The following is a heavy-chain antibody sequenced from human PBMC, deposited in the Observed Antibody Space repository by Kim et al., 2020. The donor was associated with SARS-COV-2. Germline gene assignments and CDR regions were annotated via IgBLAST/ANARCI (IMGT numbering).Heavy chain of an antibody. D-gene: IGHD3-3*02. V-gene: IGHV3-9*01. Sequence: RMGHADSVKGRFTISRDDAKSSRYLQMNRLRPEDTALYYCSRKLATGAFDIWGQGTLVIVSS. CDR3: SRKLATGAFDI. J-gene: IGHJ3*02. CDR2: RM.